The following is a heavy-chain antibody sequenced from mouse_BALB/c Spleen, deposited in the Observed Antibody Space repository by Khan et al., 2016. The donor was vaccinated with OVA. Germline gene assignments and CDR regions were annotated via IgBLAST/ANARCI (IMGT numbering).Heavy chain of an antibody. Sequence: DVMLVESGGDLVKPGGSLKLSCAASGFTFSTYGMSWVRQTPDKRLEWVATVSTGGGYTYYPDSVKGRFTISRDNAKNTLYLQMSGLKSEDPAIFYCTRLAYYSDSDGFAYWGQGTLVTVSA. V-gene: IGHV5-6*02. CDR1: GFTFSTYG. CDR3: TRLAYYSDSDGFAY. D-gene: IGHD1-1*01. CDR2: VSTGGGYT. J-gene: IGHJ3*01.